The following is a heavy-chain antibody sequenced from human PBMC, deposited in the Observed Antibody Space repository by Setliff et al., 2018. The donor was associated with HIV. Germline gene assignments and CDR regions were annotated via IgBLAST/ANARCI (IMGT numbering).Heavy chain of an antibody. J-gene: IGHJ4*02. CDR3: ARAQLRYLANDFYFDF. D-gene: IGHD3-9*01. Sequence: SETLSLTCAASGYSISSDYYWGWIRQPPGKGLEWIGSIYHSGNTYYNPSLKSRVTISVDASKSQFSLKVSSVTAADAAVYYSARAQLRYLANDFYFDFWGQGTPVTVSS. V-gene: IGHV4-38-2*01. CDR1: GYSISSDYY. CDR2: IYHSGNT.